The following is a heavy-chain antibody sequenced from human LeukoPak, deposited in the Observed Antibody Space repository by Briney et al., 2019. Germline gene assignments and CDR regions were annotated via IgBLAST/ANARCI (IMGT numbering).Heavy chain of an antibody. J-gene: IGHJ5*02. CDR3: ARSDIVVVPADH. D-gene: IGHD2-2*01. V-gene: IGHV1-18*01. CDR2: ISAYNGNT. CDR1: GYTFTSYG. Sequence: ASVKVSCQASGYTFTSYGISWVRQAPGQGLEWMGWISAYNGNTNYAQKLQGRVTMTTDTSTSTAYMELRSLRSDDTAVYYCARSDIVVVPADHWGQGTLVTVSS.